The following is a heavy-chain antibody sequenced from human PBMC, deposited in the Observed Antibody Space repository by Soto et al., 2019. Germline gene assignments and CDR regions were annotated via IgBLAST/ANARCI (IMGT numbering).Heavy chain of an antibody. CDR2: INPSGGST. V-gene: IGHV1-46*03. CDR1: GYTFTSYY. CDR3: ARGPFYGDYVFFWFDP. D-gene: IGHD4-17*01. J-gene: IGHJ5*02. Sequence: ASVKVSCKASGYTFTSYYMHWVRQAPGQGLEWMGIINPSGGSTSYAQKFQGRVTMTRDTSTSTVYMELSSLRSEDTAVYYCARGPFYGDYVFFWFDPWGQGTLVTVS.